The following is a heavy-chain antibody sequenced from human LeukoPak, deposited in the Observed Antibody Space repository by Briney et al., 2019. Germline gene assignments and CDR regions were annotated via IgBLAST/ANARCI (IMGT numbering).Heavy chain of an antibody. Sequence: GGSLRLSCAASGFTFSSYGMHWVRQAPGKGLEWVAVISYDGSNKYYADSVKGRFTISRDNSKNTLFLQMNSPRAEATAVYYWASEFGHNCFDPWGQGTLVTVSS. D-gene: IGHD3-16*01. J-gene: IGHJ5*02. CDR1: GFTFSSYG. CDR3: ASEFGHNCFDP. CDR2: ISYDGSNK. V-gene: IGHV3-30*03.